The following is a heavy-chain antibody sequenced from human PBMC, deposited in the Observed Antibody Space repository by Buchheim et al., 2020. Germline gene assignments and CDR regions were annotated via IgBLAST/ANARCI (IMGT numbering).Heavy chain of an antibody. CDR1: GYTFISHW. CDR2: INPNGGTT. CDR3: ARDSSIAAEGTWWFDP. V-gene: IGHV1-46*01. J-gene: IGHJ5*02. Sequence: QVQLVQSEAEVAKPGASVKVSCKASGYTFISHWMHWVRQAPGQGLEWMAVINPNGGTTIYAQKFQGRVTMTRATSTSTVYMELSSLRSEDTAVYYCARDSSIAAEGTWWFDPWGQGTL. D-gene: IGHD6-13*01.